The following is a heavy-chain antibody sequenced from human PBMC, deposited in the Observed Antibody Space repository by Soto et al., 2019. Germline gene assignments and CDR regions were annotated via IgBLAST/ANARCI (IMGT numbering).Heavy chain of an antibody. D-gene: IGHD2-8*01. J-gene: IGHJ3*01. CDR1: GYSFTSYW. V-gene: IGHV5-51*01. CDR3: ATVRAGPSNGFDL. Sequence: GESLKISCRGSGYSFTSYWIGWVRQMPGKGLEWMGIIYPDDSDTRYSPSFQGQVTISADKSINTAYVQWSSLKASDTAMYYCATVRAGPSNGFDLWGQGTMVTVSS. CDR2: IYPDDSDT.